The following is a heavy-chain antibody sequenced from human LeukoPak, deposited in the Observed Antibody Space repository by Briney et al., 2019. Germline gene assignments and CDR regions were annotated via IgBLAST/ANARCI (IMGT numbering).Heavy chain of an antibody. CDR3: AKCLLLRSDDYAPFDY. Sequence: GGSLRLSCAASGFTFSSYAMNWVRQAPGKGLEWVSAISGRGDNTYYTDSVRGRFTISRDNSRNTLYLQMNRLRAEDTAVYYCAKCLLLRSDDYAPFDYWGQGILVTVSS. CDR1: GFTFSSYA. D-gene: IGHD4-17*01. CDR2: ISGRGDNT. J-gene: IGHJ4*02. V-gene: IGHV3-23*01.